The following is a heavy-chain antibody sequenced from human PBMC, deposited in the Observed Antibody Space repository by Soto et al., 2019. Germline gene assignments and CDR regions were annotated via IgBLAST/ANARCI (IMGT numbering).Heavy chain of an antibody. Sequence: GASVKVSCKASGYTFTGYYMHWVRQAPGQGLEWMGWINPNSGGTNYAQKFQGRVTMTRDTSISTAYMELSRLRSDDTAVYYCARDLYYYDSSGYNYWGQGTLGTVS. CDR3: ARDLYYYDSSGYNY. V-gene: IGHV1-2*02. CDR1: GYTFTGYY. J-gene: IGHJ4*02. D-gene: IGHD3-22*01. CDR2: INPNSGGT.